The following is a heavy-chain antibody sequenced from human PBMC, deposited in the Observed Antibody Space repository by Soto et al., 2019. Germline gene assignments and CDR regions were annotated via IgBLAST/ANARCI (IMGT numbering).Heavy chain of an antibody. D-gene: IGHD2-2*03. CDR3: ARDRAGYCSSTSCYEYGMDV. J-gene: IGHJ6*02. V-gene: IGHV4-59*01. Sequence: QVQLQESGPGLVKPSETLSLTCTVSGGSISSYYWSWTRQPPGKGLEWIGYIYYSGSTNYNPSLKSRVTISVDTSKNQFSLKLSSVTAADTAVYYCARDRAGYCSSTSCYEYGMDVWGQGTTVTVSS. CDR2: IYYSGST. CDR1: GGSISSYY.